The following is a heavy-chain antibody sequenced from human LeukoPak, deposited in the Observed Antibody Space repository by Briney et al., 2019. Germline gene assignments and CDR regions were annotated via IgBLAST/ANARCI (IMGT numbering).Heavy chain of an antibody. CDR2: ISSSGANT. D-gene: IGHD1-26*01. CDR1: GFMFSSNW. CDR3: AKVKVGAPVPWGYFDY. Sequence: GGSLRLSCAASGFMFSSNWMSWVRQAPGKGLDWVSAISSSGANTYYPGSVKGRFTISRDNSKNTLYLQMNSLRAEDTAVYYCAKVKVGAPVPWGYFDYWGQGTLVTVSS. V-gene: IGHV3-23*01. J-gene: IGHJ4*02.